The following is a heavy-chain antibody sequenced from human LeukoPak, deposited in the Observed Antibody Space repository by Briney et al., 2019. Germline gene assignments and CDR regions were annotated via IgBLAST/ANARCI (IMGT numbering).Heavy chain of an antibody. Sequence: PGGSLRLSCAASGFTFSSYSMNWVRQAPRKGLEWVSSISSSSSYIYYADSVKGRFTISRDNAKNSLFLQMNSLRAEDTALYYCARDRSYGFDYWGQGTLVTVSS. CDR1: GFTFSSYS. D-gene: IGHD5-18*01. J-gene: IGHJ4*02. CDR2: ISSSSSYI. CDR3: ARDRSYGFDY. V-gene: IGHV3-21*01.